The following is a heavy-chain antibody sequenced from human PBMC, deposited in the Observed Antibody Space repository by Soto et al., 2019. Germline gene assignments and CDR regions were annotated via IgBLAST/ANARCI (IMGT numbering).Heavy chain of an antibody. CDR2: ISSNGGST. CDR1: GFTFSFYA. Sequence: GGSLRLSCAASGFTFSFYAMHWVRQAPGKGLEYVSAISSNGGSTYYANSVKGRFTISRDNSKNTLYLQMGSLRAEDMAVYYCARGGRLMYWYFDLWGRGTLVTVSS. CDR3: ARGGRLMYWYFDL. D-gene: IGHD3-16*01. V-gene: IGHV3-64*01. J-gene: IGHJ2*01.